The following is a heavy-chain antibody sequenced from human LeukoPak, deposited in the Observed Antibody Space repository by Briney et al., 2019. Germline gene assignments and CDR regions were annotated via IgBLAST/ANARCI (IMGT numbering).Heavy chain of an antibody. Sequence: ASVKVSCKVSGYTLTELSMHWVRQAPGKGLEWMGGFDPEDGETIYAQKFQGRVTMTEDTSTDTAYMELSSLRSEDTAVYYCARDPYYDSSGYYRRNDFDYWGQGTLVTVSS. J-gene: IGHJ4*02. V-gene: IGHV1-24*01. CDR1: GYTLTELS. CDR3: ARDPYYDSSGYYRRNDFDY. CDR2: FDPEDGET. D-gene: IGHD3-22*01.